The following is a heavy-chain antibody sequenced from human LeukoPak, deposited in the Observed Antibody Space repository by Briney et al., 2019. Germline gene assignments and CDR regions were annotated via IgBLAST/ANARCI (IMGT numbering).Heavy chain of an antibody. CDR1: GFTFSSSA. J-gene: IGHJ3*02. V-gene: IGHV3-23*01. CDR2: ISASGGP. Sequence: GGSLRLSCAASGFTFSSSAMSWGRQAPGKGLEWVSEISASGGPHYPDSVKGRFTISRDNSKNMLYLQMNSLRAEDTAVYHCATGHYYDSSGYYPLPDAFDIWGQGTMVTVSS. D-gene: IGHD3-22*01. CDR3: ATGHYYDSSGYYPLPDAFDI.